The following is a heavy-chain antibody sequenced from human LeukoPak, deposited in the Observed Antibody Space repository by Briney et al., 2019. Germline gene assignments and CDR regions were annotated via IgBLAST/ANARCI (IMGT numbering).Heavy chain of an antibody. V-gene: IGHV3-21*01. CDR1: GFTFSSYS. D-gene: IGHD6-13*01. CDR3: ARASSQQLVIWGGFDY. CDR2: ISSSSSYI. Sequence: GGSLRLSCAASGFTFSSYSMNWVRQAPGKGLEWVSSISSSSSYIYYADSVKGRFTISRDNAKNSLYLQMNSLRAEDTAVYYCARASSQQLVIWGGFDYWGQGTLVTVSS. J-gene: IGHJ4*02.